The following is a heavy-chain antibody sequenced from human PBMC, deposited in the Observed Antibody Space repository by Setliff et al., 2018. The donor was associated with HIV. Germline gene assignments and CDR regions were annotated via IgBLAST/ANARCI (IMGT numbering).Heavy chain of an antibody. CDR3: ARAGVVEGYYYYYYMDV. D-gene: IGHD2-15*01. V-gene: IGHV3-48*01. Sequence: GGSLRLSCTVSGFTFNGYSMNWVRQAPGKGLEWVSSISGLGGGTIYYADSVRGRFTISRDDAEKSVYLQMSSLRAEDTAVYYCARAGVVEGYYYYYYMDVWGKGTTVTVSS. J-gene: IGHJ6*03. CDR1: GFTFNGYS. CDR2: ISGLGGGTI.